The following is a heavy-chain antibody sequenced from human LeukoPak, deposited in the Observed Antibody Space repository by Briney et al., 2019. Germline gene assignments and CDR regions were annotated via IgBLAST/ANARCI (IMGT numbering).Heavy chain of an antibody. J-gene: IGHJ4*02. D-gene: IGHD6-19*01. CDR2: TSSSSSYI. V-gene: IGHV3-21*01. CDR3: ARDLAVAGHFDY. CDR1: GFTFSSYS. Sequence: GGSLRLSCAASGFTFSSYSMNWVRQAPGKGLEWVSSTSSSSSYIYYADSVKGRFTISRDNAKNSLYLQMNSLRAEDTAVYYCARDLAVAGHFDYWGQGTLVTVSS.